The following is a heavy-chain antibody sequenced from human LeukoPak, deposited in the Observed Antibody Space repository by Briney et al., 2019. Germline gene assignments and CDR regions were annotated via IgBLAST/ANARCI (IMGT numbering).Heavy chain of an antibody. D-gene: IGHD3-22*01. V-gene: IGHV4-31*03. CDR3: AREPYYYDSSGYLAHYYGMDV. J-gene: IGHJ6*02. Sequence: PSQTLSLTCTVSGGSISSGGYYWSWIRQHPGKGLERIGYIYYSGSTYYNPSLKSRVTISVDTSKNQFSLKLSSVTAADTAVYYCAREPYYYDSSGYLAHYYGMDVWGQGTTVTVSS. CDR1: GGSISSGGYY. CDR2: IYYSGST.